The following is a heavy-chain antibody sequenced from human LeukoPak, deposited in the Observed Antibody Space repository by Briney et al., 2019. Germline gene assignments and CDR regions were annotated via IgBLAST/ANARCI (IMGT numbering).Heavy chain of an antibody. CDR1: GYTFTSYD. CDR3: AREAYSGSYSYYFDY. V-gene: IGHV1-18*01. Sequence: GASVKVSCKASGYTFTSYDISWVRQAPGQGLEWMGWISAYNGNTNYAQKLQGRVTMTTDTSTSTAYMELRSLRSDDTAVYYCAREAYSGSYSYYFDYWGQGTLVTVSS. J-gene: IGHJ4*02. CDR2: ISAYNGNT. D-gene: IGHD1-26*01.